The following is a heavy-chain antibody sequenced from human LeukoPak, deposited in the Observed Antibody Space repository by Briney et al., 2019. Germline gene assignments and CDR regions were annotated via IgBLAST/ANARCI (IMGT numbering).Heavy chain of an antibody. CDR1: GFTFTSYW. CDR3: ARDAGNDFWSGYPFDY. V-gene: IGHV3-48*01. CDR2: ISSSGSTI. D-gene: IGHD3-3*01. Sequence: GGSLRLSCAASGFTFTSYWMTWVRQAPGKGLEWVSYISSSGSTIYYADSVKGRFTISRDNAKNSLYLQMNSLRAEDMAVYYCARDAGNDFWSGYPFDYWGQGTLVTVSS. J-gene: IGHJ4*02.